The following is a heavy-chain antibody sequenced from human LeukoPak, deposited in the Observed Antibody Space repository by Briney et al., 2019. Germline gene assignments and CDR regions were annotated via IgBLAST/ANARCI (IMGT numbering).Heavy chain of an antibody. V-gene: IGHV4-34*01. Sequence: KTSETLSLTCAVYGGSFSGYYWSWIRQPPGKGLEWIGEINHSGSTNYNPSLKSRVTISVDTSKNQFSLKLSSVTAADTAVYYCARHMLTTGGWFDPWGQGTLVTVSS. CDR2: INHSGST. CDR3: ARHMLTTGGWFDP. J-gene: IGHJ5*02. CDR1: GGSFSGYY. D-gene: IGHD4-17*01.